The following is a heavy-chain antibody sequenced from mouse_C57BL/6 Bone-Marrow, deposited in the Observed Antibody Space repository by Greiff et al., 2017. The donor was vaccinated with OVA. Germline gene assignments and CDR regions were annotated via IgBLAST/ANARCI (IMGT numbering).Heavy chain of an antibody. D-gene: IGHD2-1*01. Sequence: VQLQQSGAELVRPGASVTLSCKASGYTFSDYEMHWVKQTPVHGLEWIGAIDPETGGTAYNQKFKGKAILTADKASSTAYMELRILTSEDSAVYYFTRCEDYGNTRWYFDVWGTGTTVTVSS. J-gene: IGHJ1*03. CDR2: IDPETGGT. V-gene: IGHV1-15*01. CDR3: TRCEDYGNTRWYFDV. CDR1: GYTFSDYE.